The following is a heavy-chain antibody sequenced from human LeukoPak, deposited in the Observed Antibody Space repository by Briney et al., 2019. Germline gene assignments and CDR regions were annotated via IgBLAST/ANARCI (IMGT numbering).Heavy chain of an antibody. D-gene: IGHD3-22*01. J-gene: IGHJ3*02. Sequence: GGSLRLSCAASGFTFTNCAISWVRQAPGKGLEWVSGISGSGDTTLYTDSVKGRFTISRDSSKNTLYLQMHSLRAEDTAVYYCARHRDSSSYNFVRDAVDIWGQGTKVTVSS. CDR1: GFTFTNCA. CDR3: ARHRDSSSYNFVRDAVDI. CDR2: ISGSGDTT. V-gene: IGHV3-23*01.